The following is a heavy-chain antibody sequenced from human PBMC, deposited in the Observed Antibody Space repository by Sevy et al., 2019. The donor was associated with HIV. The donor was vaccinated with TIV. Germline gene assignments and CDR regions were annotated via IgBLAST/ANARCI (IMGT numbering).Heavy chain of an antibody. J-gene: IGHJ4*02. CDR3: AKGRYIAVAGIDY. Sequence: GSLRLSCAASGFTFSSYAMSWVRQAPGKGLEWVSAISGSGGSTYYADSVKGRFTISRDNSKNTLYLQMNSLGAEDTAVYYCAKGRYIAVAGIDYWGQGTLVTVSS. V-gene: IGHV3-23*01. D-gene: IGHD6-19*01. CDR2: ISGSGGST. CDR1: GFTFSSYA.